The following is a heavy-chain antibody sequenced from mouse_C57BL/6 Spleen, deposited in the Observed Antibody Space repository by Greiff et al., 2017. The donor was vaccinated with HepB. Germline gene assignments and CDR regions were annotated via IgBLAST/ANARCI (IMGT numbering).Heavy chain of an antibody. CDR1: GYTFTSYW. D-gene: IGHD1-3*01. J-gene: IGHJ3*01. CDR2: IHPNSGST. V-gene: IGHV1-64*01. CDR3: GSLRGSPWFAY. Sequence: QVQLQQPGAELVKPGASVKLSCKASGYTFTSYWMHWVKQRPGQGLEWIGMIHPNSGSTNYNEKFKSKATLTVDKSSSTAYMQLSSLTSEDSAVYYCGSLRGSPWFAYWGQGTLVTVAA.